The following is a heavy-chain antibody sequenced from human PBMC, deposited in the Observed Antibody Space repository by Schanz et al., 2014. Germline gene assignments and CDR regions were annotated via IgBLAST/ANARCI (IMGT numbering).Heavy chain of an antibody. Sequence: EAQVVESGGGLVKPGGSLRLSCVASGFTFSNAWMNWVRQGPGNRLEWVSSINSRSNFIYYADSVKGRFTISRDNAKNSLYLQMNSLRAEDTAVYYCAGAVATIRADSFDIWGQGTMVAVSS. V-gene: IGHV3-21*01. CDR1: GFTFSNAW. D-gene: IGHD5-12*01. J-gene: IGHJ3*02. CDR2: INSRSNFI. CDR3: AGAVATIRADSFDI.